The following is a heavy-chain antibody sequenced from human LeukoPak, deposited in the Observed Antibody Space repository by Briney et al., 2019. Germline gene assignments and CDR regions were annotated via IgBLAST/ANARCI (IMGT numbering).Heavy chain of an antibody. J-gene: IGHJ3*02. CDR3: ARDWALDYYDSSVGPPPLDI. CDR1: GFTFSSYG. Sequence: PGGSLRLSCAASGFTFSSYGMHWVRQAPGKGLEWVAVIWYDGSNKYYADSVKGRFTISRDNSKNTLYLQMNSLRAEDTAVYYCARDWALDYYDSSVGPPPLDIWGQGTMVTVSS. D-gene: IGHD3-22*01. CDR2: IWYDGSNK. V-gene: IGHV3-33*01.